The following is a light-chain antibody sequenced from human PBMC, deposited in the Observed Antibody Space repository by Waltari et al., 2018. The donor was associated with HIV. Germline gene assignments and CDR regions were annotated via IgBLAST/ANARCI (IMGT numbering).Light chain of an antibody. Sequence: QSALTQPASVSGSPGQSIPISSTGTSSHVGRDYLVSWYQQHPGEAPKPIIHEVTKRPSGVSNRFSGSKSGNTASLTISGLQAEDEADYYCCSCPRSGIRYVFGTGTKVTVL. V-gene: IGLV2-23*02. CDR2: EVT. CDR3: CSCPRSGIRYV. J-gene: IGLJ1*01. CDR1: SSHVGRDYL.